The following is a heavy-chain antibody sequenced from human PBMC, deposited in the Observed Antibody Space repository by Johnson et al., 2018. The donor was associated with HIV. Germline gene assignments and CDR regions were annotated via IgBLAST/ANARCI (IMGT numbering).Heavy chain of an antibody. D-gene: IGHD6-19*01. CDR1: GFTFSSYG. CDR3: ARAVGRGQWLATGYI. CDR2: IRSDGSNK. V-gene: IGHV3-30*02. Sequence: QVQLVESGGGVVQPGGSLRLSCAASGFTFSSYGMHWVRQAPGKGLKWVAFIRSDGSNKYLDDYVQARSTISRDNSKNTLYLQMNSRRDDDTAVYYCARAVGRGQWLATGYIWGQGTMVTVSS. J-gene: IGHJ3*02.